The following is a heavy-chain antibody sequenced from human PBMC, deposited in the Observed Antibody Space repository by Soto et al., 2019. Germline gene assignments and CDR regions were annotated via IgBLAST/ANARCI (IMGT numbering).Heavy chain of an antibody. CDR1: GVTFSSYA. Sequence: QVQLVQAGAEVKKPGSSVTVACKASGVTFSSYAISWVRPAPGQGREWMGGIIPIFGTENYAQKVQGRVTITADESTSKAYMELSSLRSEDTAVYYCAREKWVVPTTGYYYYYYGMYVWGQGTTVTVS. J-gene: IGHJ6*02. CDR3: AREKWVVPTTGYYYYYYGMYV. V-gene: IGHV1-69*01. D-gene: IGHD6-19*01. CDR2: IIPIFGTE.